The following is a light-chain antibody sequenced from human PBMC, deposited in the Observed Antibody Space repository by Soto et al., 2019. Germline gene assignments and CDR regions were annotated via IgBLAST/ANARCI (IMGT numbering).Light chain of an antibody. J-gene: IGKJ4*01. CDR1: QSVRGN. CDR3: QQYNHWPPLT. V-gene: IGKV3-15*01. Sequence: EVVLTQSPGTLSVAPGERATLSCKASQSVRGNLAWYQQKPGQAPRLVMHDSSSRATGIPARFSGSGSGTGFALHISSLQAEDFAPYYCQQYNHWPPLTLGGGTRVEIK. CDR2: DSS.